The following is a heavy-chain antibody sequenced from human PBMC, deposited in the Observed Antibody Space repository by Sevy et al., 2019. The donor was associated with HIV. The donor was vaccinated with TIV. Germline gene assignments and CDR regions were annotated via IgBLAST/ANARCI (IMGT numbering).Heavy chain of an antibody. CDR1: GFPFSDAW. J-gene: IGHJ3*01. Sequence: GGSLRLSCAASGFPFSDAWMNWVRQAPGKGLEWVGLIKNENEGGTTDYAAPVKGRFTISRDDSKNTIFLQMSSLKTEDKAIYYCNTAWGTGTTWVRAFDLWGQGTMVTVSS. V-gene: IGHV3-15*01. CDR2: IKNENEGGTT. CDR3: NTAWGTGTTWVRAFDL. D-gene: IGHD1-7*01.